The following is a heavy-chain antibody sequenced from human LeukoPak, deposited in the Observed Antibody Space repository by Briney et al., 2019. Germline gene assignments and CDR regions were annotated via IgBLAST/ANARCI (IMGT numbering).Heavy chain of an antibody. CDR1: GGSFSGYY. D-gene: IGHD6-19*01. CDR2: INHSGST. V-gene: IGHV4-34*01. CDR3: AIGSGWLEYYFAY. J-gene: IGHJ4*02. Sequence: SETLSLTCAVYGGSFSGYYWSWIRQPPGKGLEWIGEINHSGSTNYNPSLKSRVTLSVDTSKTQFSLQLSSVTAADTAVYYCAIGSGWLEYYFAYWGQGTLVTVSS.